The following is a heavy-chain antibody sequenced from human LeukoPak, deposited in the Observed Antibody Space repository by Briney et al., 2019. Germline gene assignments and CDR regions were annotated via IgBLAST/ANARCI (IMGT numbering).Heavy chain of an antibody. CDR1: GYTFTGYY. Sequence: ASVKVSCKASGYTFTGYYMHWVRQAPGQGLEWMGWINPNSGGTNYAQKFQGRVTMTRDTSISTAYMELSRLRSDDTAVYYCARDVQEYQPRPSYNWFDPWGQGALVTVSP. CDR3: ARDVQEYQPRPSYNWFDP. V-gene: IGHV1-2*02. J-gene: IGHJ5*02. CDR2: INPNSGGT. D-gene: IGHD2-2*01.